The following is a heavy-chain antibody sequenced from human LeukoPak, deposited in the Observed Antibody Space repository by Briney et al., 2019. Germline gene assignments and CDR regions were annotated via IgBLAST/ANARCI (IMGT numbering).Heavy chain of an antibody. V-gene: IGHV4-34*01. J-gene: IGHJ6*02. D-gene: IGHD2-15*01. CDR3: ARLLPLQGGDV. Sequence: PSETLSLTCAVYGGSFSGYYWSWIRQPPGKGLEWIGEINHSGSTNYNPSLKSRVTISVDTSKNQFSLKLSSVTAADTAVYYCARLLPLQGGDVWGQGTTVTVSS. CDR1: GGSFSGYY. CDR2: INHSGST.